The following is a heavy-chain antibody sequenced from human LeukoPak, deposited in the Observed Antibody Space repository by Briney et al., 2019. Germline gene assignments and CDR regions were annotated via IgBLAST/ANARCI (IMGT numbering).Heavy chain of an antibody. CDR3: ARDTIAAAGTGIVVY. V-gene: IGHV4-39*02. J-gene: IGHJ4*02. D-gene: IGHD6-13*01. CDR1: GGSISSNSYY. CDR2: IYYSGST. Sequence: PSETLSLTCAVSGGSISSNSYYWGWIRQPPGKGLEWIGSIYYSGSTYYNPSLKSRVTISVDTSKNQFSLKLSSVTAADTAVYYCARDTIAAAGTGIVVYWGQGTLVTVSS.